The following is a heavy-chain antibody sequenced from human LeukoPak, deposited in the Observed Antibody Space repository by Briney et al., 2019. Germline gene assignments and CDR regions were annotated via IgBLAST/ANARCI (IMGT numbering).Heavy chain of an antibody. D-gene: IGHD2-15*01. CDR3: ARDRRYCSGGSCYRDTNWFDP. J-gene: IGHJ5*02. Sequence: ASVKVSCKASGYTFTSYGISWVRQAPGQGLEWMGCISAYNGNTNYAQKLQGRVTMTTDTSTSTAYMELRSLRSDDTAVYYCARDRRYCSGGSCYRDTNWFDPWGQGTLVTVSS. CDR2: ISAYNGNT. CDR1: GYTFTSYG. V-gene: IGHV1-18*01.